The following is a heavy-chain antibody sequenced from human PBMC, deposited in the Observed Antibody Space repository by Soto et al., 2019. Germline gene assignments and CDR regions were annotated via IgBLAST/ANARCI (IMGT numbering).Heavy chain of an antibody. CDR2: INAGNGNT. D-gene: IGHD3-3*01. CDR1: GYTFTSYA. CDR3: ARDYDCWSGNERWFDP. J-gene: IGHJ5*02. Sequence: QVQLVQSGAEVKKPGASVKVSCKASGYTFTSYAMHWVRQAPGQRLEWMGWINAGNGNTKYSQKFQGRVTITMDTSASKAYMELSSLRSEDTAVYYCARDYDCWSGNERWFDPWGQGTLVTVSS. V-gene: IGHV1-3*01.